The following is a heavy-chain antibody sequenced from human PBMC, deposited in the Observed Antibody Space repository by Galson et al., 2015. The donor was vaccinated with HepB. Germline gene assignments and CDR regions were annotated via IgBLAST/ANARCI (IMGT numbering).Heavy chain of an antibody. D-gene: IGHD4-17*01. J-gene: IGHJ4*02. V-gene: IGHV4-34*01. CDR2: INHSGST. CDR1: GGSFSGYY. CDR3: ARSTTVTPQAYYFDY. Sequence: LSLTCAVYGGSFSGYYWSWIRQPPGKGLEWIGEINHSGSTNYNPSLKSRVTISVDKSKNQFSLKLSSVTAADTAVYYCARSTTVTPQAYYFDYWGQGTLVTVSS.